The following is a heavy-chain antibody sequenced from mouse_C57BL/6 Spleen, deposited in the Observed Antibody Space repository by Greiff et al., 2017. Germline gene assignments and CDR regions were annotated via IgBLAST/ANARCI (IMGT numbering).Heavy chain of an antibody. D-gene: IGHD1-1*01. V-gene: IGHV1-77*01. CDR2: IGPGSGST. CDR1: GYTFTDYY. Sequence: QVQLQQSGAELVKPGASVKISCKASGYTFTDYYINWVKQRPGQGLEWIGKIGPGSGSTYYNEKFKGKATLTADKSSSTAYMQLSSLTSEDSAVYFCARAREYYGSSYDAMDYWGQGTSVTVSS. CDR3: ARAREYYGSSYDAMDY. J-gene: IGHJ4*01.